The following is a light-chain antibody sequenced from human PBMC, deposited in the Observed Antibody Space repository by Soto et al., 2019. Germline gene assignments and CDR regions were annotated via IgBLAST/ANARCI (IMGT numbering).Light chain of an antibody. Sequence: QSVLTQPPSVSAAPGQRVTISCSGSSSNIGGNSVSWYQQLPGTAPKLLIYDDDKRPSGIPDRLSGYKSGTSATLGITGFQTGDEADYYCGSWDSSLSAYVFGTGTKVTVL. J-gene: IGLJ1*01. V-gene: IGLV1-51*01. CDR3: GSWDSSLSAYV. CDR2: DDD. CDR1: SSNIGGNS.